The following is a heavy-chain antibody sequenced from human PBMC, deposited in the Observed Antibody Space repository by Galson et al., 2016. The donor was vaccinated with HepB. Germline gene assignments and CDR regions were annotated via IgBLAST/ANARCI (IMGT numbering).Heavy chain of an antibody. CDR3: TGTPGLYYYYSGLDV. J-gene: IGHJ6*02. D-gene: IGHD1-1*01. Sequence: SLRLSCAASGFTFSSYWMNWVRQAPGKGLEWVANMKQDESEENYVDSVKGRFTISRDNAKKSVYLQMNRLRVEDTAVYYCTGTPGLYYYYSGLDVWGQGTTVTVSS. CDR1: GFTFSSYW. CDR2: MKQDESEE. V-gene: IGHV3-7*03.